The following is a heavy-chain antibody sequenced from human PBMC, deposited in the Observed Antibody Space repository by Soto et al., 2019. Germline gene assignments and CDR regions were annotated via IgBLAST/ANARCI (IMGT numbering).Heavy chain of an antibody. Sequence: QVQLQESGPGLVKPSETLSLTCTVSGGSITSSCWTWIRQSPGKGLEWIGYIHSTGRTNKNPSLKSRVAMSVDTSKSQFSLKLSSVTAADTAVYYCARDLAVGGFFDPWGQGTLVTVSS. CDR2: IHSTGRT. CDR1: GGSITSSC. J-gene: IGHJ5*02. V-gene: IGHV4-59*01. D-gene: IGHD3-10*01. CDR3: ARDLAVGGFFDP.